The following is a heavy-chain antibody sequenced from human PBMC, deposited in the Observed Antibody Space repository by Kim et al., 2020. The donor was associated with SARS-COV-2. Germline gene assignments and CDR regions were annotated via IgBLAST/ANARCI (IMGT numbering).Heavy chain of an antibody. D-gene: IGHD2-21*01. CDR3: ARERFDMGIPDDY. CDR1: GFTFSSYA. Sequence: GGSLRLSCAASGFTFSSYAMHWVRQAPGKGLEWVAVISYDGSNKYYADSVKGRFTISRDNSKNTLYLQMNSLRAEDTAVYYCARERFDMGIPDDYWGQGTLVTVSS. V-gene: IGHV3-30*04. CDR2: ISYDGSNK. J-gene: IGHJ4*02.